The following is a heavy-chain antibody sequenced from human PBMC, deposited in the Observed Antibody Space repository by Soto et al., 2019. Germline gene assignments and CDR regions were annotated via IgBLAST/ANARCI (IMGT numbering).Heavy chain of an antibody. CDR1: GFTFTNYA. V-gene: IGHV3-23*01. CDR3: AGAYLRLNYLHTKSYSFGMDV. Sequence: GGSLRLSCAASGFTFTNYAMSWVRQAPGKGLEWVSTISVSGGSENYADFVEGRFTISRDTSKNTLFLQMNSLRAEATAVYYCAGAYLRLNYLHTKSYSFGMDVWGQGTTVTVSS. CDR2: ISVSGGSE. D-gene: IGHD2-21*01. J-gene: IGHJ6*02.